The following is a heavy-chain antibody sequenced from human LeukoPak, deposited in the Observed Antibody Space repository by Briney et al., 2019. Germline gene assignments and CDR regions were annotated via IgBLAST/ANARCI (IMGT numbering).Heavy chain of an antibody. CDR1: GFTVSSNC. V-gene: IGHV3-66*02. J-gene: IGHJ4*02. Sequence: GGSLRLSCEASGFTVSSNCMSWVRQAPGKGLEWVSVIYSGGSTYYADSVKGRFTISRDNSKNTLYLQMNSLRAEDTAVYYCARYYGDYVGYWGQGTLVTVSS. D-gene: IGHD4-17*01. CDR2: IYSGGST. CDR3: ARYYGDYVGY.